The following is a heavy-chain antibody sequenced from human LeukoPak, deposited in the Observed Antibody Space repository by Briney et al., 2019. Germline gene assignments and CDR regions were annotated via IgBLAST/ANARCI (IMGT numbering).Heavy chain of an antibody. Sequence: GGSLRLSCVASGFTFSIYTMSWVRQAPGKGLEWVSSITSSGSSIYSADSVKGRLTISRDNAKNSLYLEMNGLRDEDTAVYYCARDLAWGAYWGQGTLVTVSS. D-gene: IGHD4/OR15-4a*01. V-gene: IGHV3-21*01. CDR2: ITSSGSSI. CDR3: ARDLAWGAY. CDR1: GFTFSIYT. J-gene: IGHJ4*02.